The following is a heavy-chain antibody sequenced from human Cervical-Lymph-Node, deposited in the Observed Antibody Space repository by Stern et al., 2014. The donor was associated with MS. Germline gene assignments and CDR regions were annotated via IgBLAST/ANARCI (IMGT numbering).Heavy chain of an antibody. CDR1: RLNFSSYG. V-gene: IGHV3-33*01. CDR3: VRDVRMTGVPYS. D-gene: IGHD3-9*01. CDR2: IWPAGSKA. J-gene: IGHJ4*02. Sequence: VQLVESGGGVVPPGRSLRLSCAASRLNFSSYGMPRVRQAPAPGLEGVSVIWPAGSKANSAGPARGRITISRNNSNNTLYLQMDSLRVEDTALYYCVRDVRMTGVPYSWGRGTLVTVSS.